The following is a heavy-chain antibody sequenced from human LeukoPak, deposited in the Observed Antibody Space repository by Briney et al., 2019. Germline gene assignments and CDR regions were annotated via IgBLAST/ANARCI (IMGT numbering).Heavy chain of an antibody. D-gene: IGHD5-24*01. J-gene: IGHJ3*02. CDR2: IYSSETT. Sequence: SETLSLTCTVSGGSITGYHWSGIRQPPGKGLEWIGYIYSSETTNYQPPLKSRVTISADTSKNQFSLKRTSVTAADTAIYYCARRNYFDIWGQGTMVTVSS. V-gene: IGHV4-4*08. CDR1: GGSITGYH. CDR3: ARRNYFDI.